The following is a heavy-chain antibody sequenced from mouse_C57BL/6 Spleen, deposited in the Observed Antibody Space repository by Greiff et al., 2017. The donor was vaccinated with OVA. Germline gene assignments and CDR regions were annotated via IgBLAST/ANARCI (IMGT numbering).Heavy chain of an antibody. Sequence: DVQLQESGPELVKPGASVKIPCKASGYTFTDYNMDWVKQSHGKSLEWIGDINPNNGGTIYNQKFKGKATLTVAKSSSTAYMELRSLTSEDTAVYYCARGGLRRLDYWGQGTTLTVSS. CDR1: GYTFTDYN. J-gene: IGHJ2*01. CDR3: ARGGLRRLDY. D-gene: IGHD2-4*01. V-gene: IGHV1-18*01. CDR2: INPNNGGT.